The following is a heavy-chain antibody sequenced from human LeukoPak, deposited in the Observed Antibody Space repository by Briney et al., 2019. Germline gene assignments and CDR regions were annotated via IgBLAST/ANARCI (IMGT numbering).Heavy chain of an antibody. D-gene: IGHD4-17*01. Sequence: GGSLRLSCTASGFTFSNFVMSWVRQAPGKGLEWVSSISDSGGTIYHTDSVKGRFTTSRDNSKNTLYLQMNSLRAEDTAVYYCAKGVTTRLYNWFDPWGQGTLVTVSS. CDR2: ISDSGGTI. CDR1: GFTFSNFV. J-gene: IGHJ5*02. CDR3: AKGVTTRLYNWFDP. V-gene: IGHV3-23*01.